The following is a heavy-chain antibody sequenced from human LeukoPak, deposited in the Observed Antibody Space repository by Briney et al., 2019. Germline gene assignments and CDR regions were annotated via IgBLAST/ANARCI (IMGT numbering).Heavy chain of an antibody. CDR2: IYHTGST. J-gene: IGHJ6*03. CDR3: ARRAAATVVVVTAILSYYYMDV. D-gene: IGHD2-21*02. CDR1: GGSISSSNW. V-gene: IGHV4-4*02. Sequence: PSETLSLTCTVSGGSISSSNWWSWVRQPPGKGLEWIGEIYHTGSTNYNPSLKSRVTISVDKSKNQFSLKLSSVTAADTAVYYCARRAAATVVVVTAILSYYYMDVWGKGTTVTVSS.